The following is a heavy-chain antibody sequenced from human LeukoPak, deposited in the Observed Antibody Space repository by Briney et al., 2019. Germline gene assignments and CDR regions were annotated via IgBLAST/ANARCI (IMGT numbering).Heavy chain of an antibody. V-gene: IGHV3-74*01. CDR2: INSDGIST. CDR1: GFTFSSYW. CDR3: ARDSTGMDV. D-gene: IGHD5/OR15-5a*01. Sequence: GGSLRLSCAASGFTFSSYWMHWVRQGPGKGLVWVSRINSDGISTTYADSVKGRFTISRDNSKNTLYLQMNSLRAEDTAVYYCARDSTGMDVWGQGTTVTVSS. J-gene: IGHJ6*02.